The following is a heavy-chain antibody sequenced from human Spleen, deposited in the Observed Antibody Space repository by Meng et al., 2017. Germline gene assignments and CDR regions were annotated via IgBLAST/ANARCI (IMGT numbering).Heavy chain of an antibody. CDR3: AKDITPLIAVSGTGVFDA. V-gene: IGHV3-74*03. CDR2: INTDASST. D-gene: IGHD6-19*01. J-gene: IGHJ4*02. Sequence: GGSLRLSCAASGFTFSSYNMHWVRQTPGEGLVWVSRINTDASSTTYADSVKGRFTISRDNAKNSLYLQMNSLRAEDTALYHCAKDITPLIAVSGTGVFDAWGQGTLVTVSS. CDR1: GFTFSSYN.